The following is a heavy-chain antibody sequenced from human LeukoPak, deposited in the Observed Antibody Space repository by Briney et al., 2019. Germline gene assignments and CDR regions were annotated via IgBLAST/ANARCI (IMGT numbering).Heavy chain of an antibody. V-gene: IGHV4-4*02. J-gene: IGHJ3*02. CDR2: IHHSGST. Sequence: SETLSLTCAVSGGSISTNNWWTWVRPPPGKGLEWIGEIHHSGSTDYNPSLKSRVTISPDKSKNQFSLTLTSVTAADTAVYFCARAPLSGTYYTDAFDIWGQGTMVTVSS. D-gene: IGHD1-26*01. CDR3: ARAPLSGTYYTDAFDI. CDR1: GGSISTNNW.